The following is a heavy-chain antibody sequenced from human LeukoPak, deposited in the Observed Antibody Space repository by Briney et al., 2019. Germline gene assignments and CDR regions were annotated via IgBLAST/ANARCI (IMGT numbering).Heavy chain of an antibody. V-gene: IGHV3-21*01. CDR3: ARDPPYYDSNGYYSPHFDY. CDR2: ISSSSSYI. J-gene: IGHJ4*02. Sequence: GGSLRLSCAASGFTFSSYSMNWVRQAPGKGLEWVSSISSSSSYIYYADSVKGRFTISRDNAKNSLYLQMNSLRAEDTAVYYCARDPPYYDSNGYYSPHFDYWGQGTLVTVSS. CDR1: GFTFSSYS. D-gene: IGHD3-22*01.